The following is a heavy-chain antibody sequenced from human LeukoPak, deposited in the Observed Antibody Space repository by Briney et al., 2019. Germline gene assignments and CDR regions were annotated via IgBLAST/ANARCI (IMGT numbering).Heavy chain of an antibody. V-gene: IGHV3-21*01. CDR1: GFTLSSYS. CDR2: ISSSSSYI. D-gene: IGHD3-10*01. CDR3: AKDEGDPSAFDY. J-gene: IGHJ4*02. Sequence: GGSLRLSCAASGFTLSSYSMNWVRQAPGKGLEWVSSISSSSSYIYYADSVKGRFAISRNNSKNTLYLQMNSLRAEDTAVYYCAKDEGDPSAFDYWGQGTLVTVSS.